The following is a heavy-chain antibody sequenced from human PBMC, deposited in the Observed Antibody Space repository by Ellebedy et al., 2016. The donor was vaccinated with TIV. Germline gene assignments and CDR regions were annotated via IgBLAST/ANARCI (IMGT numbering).Heavy chain of an antibody. J-gene: IGHJ2*01. D-gene: IGHD3-10*01. CDR2: IIPIFGTA. V-gene: IGHV1-69*13. Sequence: AASVKVSCKASGGFFSSYGISWVRQAPGHGLEWMGGIIPIFGTANYAQKFQGRVTISADESTSTAYMEKSSLRSEDTAVYYCAAGPYYGSENYEYFDLWGRGTLVTVSS. CDR1: GGFFSSYG. CDR3: AAGPYYGSENYEYFDL.